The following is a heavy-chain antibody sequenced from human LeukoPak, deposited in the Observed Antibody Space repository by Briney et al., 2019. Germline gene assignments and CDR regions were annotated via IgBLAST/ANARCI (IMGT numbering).Heavy chain of an antibody. CDR3: ARRLSGSYYAYFDC. J-gene: IGHJ4*02. Sequence: GGSLRLSCAASGFTFSSYWMSWIRQAPGKGLEWVANIKDDGSEKYYVDSMKGRFTISRDNAKNSLYLQMNSLRAEDTAVYYCARRLSGSYYAYFDCWGQGTLVTVSS. CDR2: IKDDGSEK. CDR1: GFTFSSYW. D-gene: IGHD1-26*01. V-gene: IGHV3-7*01.